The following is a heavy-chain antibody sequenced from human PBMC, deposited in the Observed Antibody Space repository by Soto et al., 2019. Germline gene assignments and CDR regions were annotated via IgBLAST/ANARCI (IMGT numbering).Heavy chain of an antibody. D-gene: IGHD3-10*01. V-gene: IGHV1-69*02. Sequence: SVKVSCKASGDTFTFYSINWVRQAPGLGLEWVGRFNPILSMSNSAQKFQGRVTLTADKSASTAYMVLSSLRSDDTAMYYCATSYGSGSRAFDYWGQGALVTVPQ. J-gene: IGHJ4*02. CDR3: ATSYGSGSRAFDY. CDR1: GDTFTFYS. CDR2: FNPILSMS.